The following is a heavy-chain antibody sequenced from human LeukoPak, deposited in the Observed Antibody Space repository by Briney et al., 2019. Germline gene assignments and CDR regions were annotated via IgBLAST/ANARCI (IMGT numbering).Heavy chain of an antibody. CDR1: GGTFSSYA. D-gene: IGHD3-10*01. CDR3: ARDNYYGSGSYYSDY. Sequence: ASVKVSCKASGGTFSSYAISWVRQAPGQGLEWVGIINPSGGSTSYAQTFQGRVTMTRDTSTSTVYMELSSLRSEDTAVYYCARDNYYGSGSYYSDYWGQGTLVTVSS. CDR2: INPSGGST. J-gene: IGHJ4*02. V-gene: IGHV1-46*03.